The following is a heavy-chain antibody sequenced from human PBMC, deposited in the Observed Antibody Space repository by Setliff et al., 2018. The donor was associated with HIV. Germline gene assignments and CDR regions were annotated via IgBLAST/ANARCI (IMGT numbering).Heavy chain of an antibody. J-gene: IGHJ4*02. CDR1: GFTFSSYG. CDR3: AKDRGRSGYYSPDD. D-gene: IGHD3-22*01. Sequence: PGGSLRLSCAGSGFTFSSYGMHWVRQAPGKGLAWVSVISYDGRDKYYAAAVKGRFAISKDNSRNTLHLQMNGLRPEDTAVYHCAKDRGRSGYYSPDDWGQGTLVTVSS. V-gene: IGHV3-30*18. CDR2: ISYDGRDK.